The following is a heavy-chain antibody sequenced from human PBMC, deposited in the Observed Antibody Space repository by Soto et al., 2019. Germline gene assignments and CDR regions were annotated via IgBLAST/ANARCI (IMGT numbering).Heavy chain of an antibody. Sequence: SVKVSCKASGGSFSTLGINWVRQAPGQGLEWMGGIIPLFGKARYAETSQGRVTITADTSTGTAYMEVSSLRSDDTAVFYCATAHNSGWYFFDYWGPGTLVTVS. CDR1: GGSFSTLG. J-gene: IGHJ4*02. D-gene: IGHD6-19*01. CDR3: ATAHNSGWYFFDY. V-gene: IGHV1-69*06. CDR2: IIPLFGKA.